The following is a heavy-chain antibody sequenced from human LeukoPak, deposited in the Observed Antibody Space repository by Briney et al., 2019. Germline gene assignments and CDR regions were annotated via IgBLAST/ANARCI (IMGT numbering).Heavy chain of an antibody. Sequence: SVKVSCKASGGTFSSYAISWVRQAPGQGLEWMGRIIPIFGIANYAQKFQGRVTITADKSTSTAYMELSSLRSEDTAVYYCARAGSGDYYYYGMDVWGQGATVTVSS. J-gene: IGHJ6*02. D-gene: IGHD3-10*01. CDR3: ARAGSGDYYYYGMDV. CDR1: GGTFSSYA. CDR2: IIPIFGIA. V-gene: IGHV1-69*04.